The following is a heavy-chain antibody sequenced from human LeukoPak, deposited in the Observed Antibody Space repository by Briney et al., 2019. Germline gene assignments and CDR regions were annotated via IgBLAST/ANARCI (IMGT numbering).Heavy chain of an antibody. V-gene: IGHV4-59*08. CDR1: GGSISSYC. D-gene: IGHD1-26*01. CDR2: IYYSGST. J-gene: IGHJ4*02. CDR3: ARLASGSYGPLTPFDY. Sequence: SETLSLTCTVSGGSISSYCWSWIRQPPGKGLEWIGDIYYSGSTNYNPSLKSRVTISVDTSKNQFSLRLSSVTAADTAAYYSARLASGSYGPLTPFDYWGQGTLVTVSS.